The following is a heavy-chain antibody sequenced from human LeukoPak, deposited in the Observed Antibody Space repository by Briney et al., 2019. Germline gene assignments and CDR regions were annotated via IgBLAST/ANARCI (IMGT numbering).Heavy chain of an antibody. J-gene: IGHJ4*02. CDR2: IYPGDSDT. D-gene: IGHD3-22*01. CDR1: GYSFTSYW. CDR3: ARLQSGYSRGQFDY. Sequence: VASVKISCKGSGYSFTSYWIGWVRQMPGKGLEWMGIIYPGDSDTRYSPSFQGQVTISADKSISTAYLQWSSLKASDTAMYYCARLQSGYSRGQFDYWGQGTLVTVSS. V-gene: IGHV5-51*01.